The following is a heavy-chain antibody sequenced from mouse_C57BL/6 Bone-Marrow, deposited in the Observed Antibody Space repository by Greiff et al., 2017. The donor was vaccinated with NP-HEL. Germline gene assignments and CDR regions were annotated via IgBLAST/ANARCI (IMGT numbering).Heavy chain of an antibody. Sequence: EVQLQQSGTVLARPGASVKMSCKTSGYTFTSYWMHWVKQRPGQGLEWIGAIYPGNSDTSYNQKFKGKAKLTAVTSASTAYMGLSSLTNEDSAVYYCTNPYYGSSSWFAYWGQGTLVTVSA. J-gene: IGHJ3*01. CDR3: TNPYYGSSSWFAY. D-gene: IGHD1-1*01. V-gene: IGHV1-5*01. CDR2: IYPGNSDT. CDR1: GYTFTSYW.